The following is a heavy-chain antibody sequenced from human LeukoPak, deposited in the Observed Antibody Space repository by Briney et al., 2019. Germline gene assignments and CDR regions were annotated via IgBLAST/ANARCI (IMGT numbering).Heavy chain of an antibody. CDR2: IYTSGST. D-gene: IGHD3-10*01. CDR1: GGSISSGSYY. Sequence: PSETLSLTCTVSGGSISSGSYYWTWIRQPAGKGLEWIGRIYTSGSTNYNPSLKSRATISGDTSKNQFSLKLSSVTAADTAVYYCARDLKYYYDSGSSGMDVWGKGTTVTISS. V-gene: IGHV4-61*02. J-gene: IGHJ6*03. CDR3: ARDLKYYYDSGSSGMDV.